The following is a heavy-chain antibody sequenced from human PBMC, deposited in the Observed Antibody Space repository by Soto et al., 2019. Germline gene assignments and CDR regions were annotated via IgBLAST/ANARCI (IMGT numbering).Heavy chain of an antibody. CDR3: ARDQCSGGSCYSGAFDI. D-gene: IGHD2-15*01. Sequence: GSLRLSCAASGFTFSSYAMSWVRQAPGKGLEWVSAISGSGGSTYYADSVKGRFTISRDNAKNSLYLQMNSLRAEDTAVYYCARDQCSGGSCYSGAFDIWGQGTMVTVSS. J-gene: IGHJ3*02. V-gene: IGHV3-23*01. CDR1: GFTFSSYA. CDR2: ISGSGGST.